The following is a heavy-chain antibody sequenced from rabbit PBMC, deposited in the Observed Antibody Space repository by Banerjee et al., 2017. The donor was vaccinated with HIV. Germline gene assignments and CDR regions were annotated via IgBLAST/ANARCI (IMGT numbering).Heavy chain of an antibody. CDR1: GFDFSSNA. CDR2: IYNGDGST. D-gene: IGHD4-1*01. CDR3: ARDLAGVIGWNFNL. J-gene: IGHJ4*01. V-gene: IGHV1S47*01. Sequence: QEQLEESGGGLVQPEGSLTLTCKASGFDFSSNAMSWVRQAPGKGPEWVGCIYNGDGSTYYASWVNGRFAISRSSILLTVTIQMTRLTAADTATYFCARDLAGVIGWNFNLWGQGTLVTVS.